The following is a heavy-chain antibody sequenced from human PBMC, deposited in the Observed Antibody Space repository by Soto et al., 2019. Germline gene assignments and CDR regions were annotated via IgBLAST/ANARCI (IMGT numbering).Heavy chain of an antibody. CDR3: ARIIRRRLIDY. CDR1: GGSFSGYY. D-gene: IGHD1-1*01. CDR2: INDSGST. V-gene: IGHV4-34*01. J-gene: IGHJ4*02. Sequence: QVQLQQWGAGLLKPSETLSLTCAVYGGSFSGYYWSWIRQPPGKGLEWIGEINDSGSTNYNPSLKSRVTISADTSKNQFYLTLNSVTAADTAVYYCARIIRRRLIDYRGQGTLVT.